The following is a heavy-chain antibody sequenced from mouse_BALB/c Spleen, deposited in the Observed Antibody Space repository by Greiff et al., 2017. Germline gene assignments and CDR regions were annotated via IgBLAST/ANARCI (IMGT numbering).Heavy chain of an antibody. J-gene: IGHJ4*01. CDR3: ARQGRYYYAMDY. D-gene: IGHD3-3*01. CDR1: GYSITSDYA. Sequence: EVQLQESGPGLVKPSQSLSLTCTVTGYSITSDYAWNWIRQFPGNKLEWMGYISYSGSTSYNPSLKSRISITRDTSKNQFFLQLNSVTTEDTATYYCARQGRYYYAMDYWGQGTSVTVSS. V-gene: IGHV3-2*02. CDR2: ISYSGST.